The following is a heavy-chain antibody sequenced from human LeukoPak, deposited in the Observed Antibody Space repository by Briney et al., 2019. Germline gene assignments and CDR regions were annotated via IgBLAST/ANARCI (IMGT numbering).Heavy chain of an antibody. CDR3: ARGVGSSWYVGYYFDY. V-gene: IGHV3-23*01. D-gene: IGHD6-13*01. Sequence: PGGSLRLSCAASGFTFSSYAMSWVRQAPGKGLEWVSAISGSGGSTYYADSVKGRFTISRDNSKNTLYLQMNSLRAEDTAVYYCARGVGSSWYVGYYFDYWGQGTLVTVSS. J-gene: IGHJ4*02. CDR2: ISGSGGST. CDR1: GFTFSSYA.